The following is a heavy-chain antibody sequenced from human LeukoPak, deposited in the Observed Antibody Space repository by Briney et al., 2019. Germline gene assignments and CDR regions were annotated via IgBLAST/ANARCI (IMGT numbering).Heavy chain of an antibody. D-gene: IGHD3-22*01. Sequence: GGSLRLPCAASGFTFSSYGMSWVRQAPGKGLEWVSAISGSGGSTYYADSVKGRFTISRDNSKNTLYLQMNSLRAEDTAVYYCAKDQAITMIVDYWGQGTLVTVSS. CDR2: ISGSGGST. V-gene: IGHV3-23*01. CDR3: AKDQAITMIVDY. CDR1: GFTFSSYG. J-gene: IGHJ4*02.